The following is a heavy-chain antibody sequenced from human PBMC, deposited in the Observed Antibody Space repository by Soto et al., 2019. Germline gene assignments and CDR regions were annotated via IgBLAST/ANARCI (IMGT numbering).Heavy chain of an antibody. D-gene: IGHD5-18*01. J-gene: IGHJ4*02. CDR1: GASISSGGYY. CDR3: ARWDTAMAPSFDY. CDR2: IYYRGST. V-gene: IGHV4-31*03. Sequence: QVQLQESGPGLVKPSQTLSLTCTVSGASISSGGYYWSWIRQHPGKGLEWIGYIYYRGSTYYNPSLKSRVTISVDTSKNQFSLKLSSVTAADTAVYYCARWDTAMAPSFDYWGQGTLVTVSS.